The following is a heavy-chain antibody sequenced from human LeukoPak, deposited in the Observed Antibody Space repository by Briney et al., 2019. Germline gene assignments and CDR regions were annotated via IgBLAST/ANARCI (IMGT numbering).Heavy chain of an antibody. CDR1: GFTFSSYA. J-gene: IGHJ5*02. V-gene: IGHV3-23*01. Sequence: GGSLRLSCAASGFTFSSYAMSWVRQARGKGLEWVSASSGGSTYYADSVKGRFTISRDNSKNTLYLQMNSLRAEDTAVYYCAKDPVLSRPLGWFDPWGQGTLVTVSS. D-gene: IGHD1-14*01. CDR3: AKDPVLSRPLGWFDP. CDR2: SSGGST.